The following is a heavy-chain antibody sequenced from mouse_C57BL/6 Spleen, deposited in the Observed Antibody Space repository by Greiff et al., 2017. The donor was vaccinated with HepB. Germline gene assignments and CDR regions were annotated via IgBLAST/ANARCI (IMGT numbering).Heavy chain of an antibody. CDR1: GYTFTGYW. CDR3: ARRGLITTVVDWYFDV. D-gene: IGHD1-1*01. CDR2: ILPGSGST. J-gene: IGHJ1*03. Sequence: VQLVESGAELMKPGASVKLSCKATGYTFTGYWIEWVKQRPGHGLEWIGEILPGSGSTNYNEKFKGKATFTADTSSNTAYMQLSSLTTEDSAIYYCARRGLITTVVDWYFDVWGTGTTVTVSS. V-gene: IGHV1-9*01.